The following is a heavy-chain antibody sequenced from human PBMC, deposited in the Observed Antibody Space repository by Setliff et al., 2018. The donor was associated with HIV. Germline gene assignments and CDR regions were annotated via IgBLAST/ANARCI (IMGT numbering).Heavy chain of an antibody. Sequence: SETLSLTCTVSGGSISSSHDFWNWIRQPPGKCLEWIGAISYGGITYYNPSLTSRVTISVDTSKNQFSLKLSSVTAADTAVYYCARRPAFNAFDIWGQGTMVTVSS. J-gene: IGHJ3*02. CDR3: ARRPAFNAFDI. CDR2: ISYGGIT. D-gene: IGHD6-25*01. V-gene: IGHV4-39*01. CDR1: GGSISSSHDF.